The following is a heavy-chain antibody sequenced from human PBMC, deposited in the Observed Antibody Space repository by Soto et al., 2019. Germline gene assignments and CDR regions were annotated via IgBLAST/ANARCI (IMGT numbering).Heavy chain of an antibody. CDR1: GFSLSTSGMR. Sequence: SGPTLVNPTQTLTLTCTFSGFSLSTSGMRVSWIRQPPGKALEWLARIDWDDDKFYSTSLKTRLTISKDTSKNQVVLTMTNMDPVDTATYYCARIGYSYGYYYFDYWGQGTLVTVSS. CDR2: IDWDDDK. J-gene: IGHJ4*02. CDR3: ARIGYSYGYYYFDY. V-gene: IGHV2-70*04. D-gene: IGHD5-18*01.